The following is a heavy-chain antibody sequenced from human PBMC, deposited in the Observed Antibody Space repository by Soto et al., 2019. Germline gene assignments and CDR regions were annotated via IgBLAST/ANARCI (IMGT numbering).Heavy chain of an antibody. CDR1: GFTFSSYA. Sequence: PGGSLRLSCAASGFTFSSYAMSWVRQAPGKGLEWVSVISGSGGSTYYADSLKGRFTISRDDSKNTVYLQLDSLRDDDTAVYYCAKDSTSYNGVYDPFDIWGQGTMVTVSS. V-gene: IGHV3-23*01. CDR2: ISGSGGST. CDR3: AKDSTSYNGVYDPFDI. J-gene: IGHJ3*02. D-gene: IGHD1-1*01.